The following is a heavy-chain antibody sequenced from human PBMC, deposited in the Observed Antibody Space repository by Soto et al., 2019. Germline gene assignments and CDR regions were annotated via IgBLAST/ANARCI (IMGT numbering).Heavy chain of an antibody. V-gene: IGHV1-18*01. CDR3: ARDQRYYYVSSGFYRWDH. Sequence: QVQLVQSGAEVKKPGASVKVSCKASGYTFTRYGFSWVRQAPGQGLEWMGWISAYNDNTNYGQKFQGRVTMTTDTSTSTADMELRSLRSDDTAVYYCARDQRYYYVSSGFYRWDHWGQGTLVTVSS. CDR1: GYTFTRYG. J-gene: IGHJ4*02. D-gene: IGHD3-22*01. CDR2: ISAYNDNT.